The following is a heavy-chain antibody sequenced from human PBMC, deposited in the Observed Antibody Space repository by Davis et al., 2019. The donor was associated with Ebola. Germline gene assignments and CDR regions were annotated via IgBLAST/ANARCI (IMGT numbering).Heavy chain of an antibody. CDR3: ARVKYYDSRGYFDY. V-gene: IGHV3-23*01. J-gene: IGHJ4*02. CDR1: GFTFSSYA. CDR2: ISGSGGST. D-gene: IGHD3-22*01. Sequence: GESLKISCAASGFTFSSYAMSWVRQAPGKGLEWVSAISGSGGSTYYADSVKGRFTISRDNAKNTLYLQMNSLRAEDTAVYYCARVKYYDSRGYFDYWGQGTLVTVSS.